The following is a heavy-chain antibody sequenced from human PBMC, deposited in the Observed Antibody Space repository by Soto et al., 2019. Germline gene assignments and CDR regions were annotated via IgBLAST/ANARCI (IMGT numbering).Heavy chain of an antibody. CDR3: ARNYGGNSQFFDL. CDR1: GDAISRHY. Sequence: QVQLQESGPGLVKPSETLSLNCSVSGDAISRHYWSWIRQSPGKGLEWLGYFFHTGTALYNPSLRSRVTMSVDTSKHQFSLKLTSVIPADTAVYFCARNYGGNSQFFDLWGRGTLVTVSS. D-gene: IGHD4-17*01. V-gene: IGHV4-59*11. CDR2: FFHTGTA. J-gene: IGHJ2*01.